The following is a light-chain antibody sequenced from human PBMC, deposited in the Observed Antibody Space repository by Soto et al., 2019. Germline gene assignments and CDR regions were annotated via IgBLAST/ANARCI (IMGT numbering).Light chain of an antibody. CDR1: QSVSSN. V-gene: IGKV3-15*01. Sequence: EIVMTQSPATLSVSPGERATLSCRASQSVSSNLAWYQQKPGQAPRLLIYGASTRATGIPARFSGSGSGTEFTLTISSLQSEDFAVYHCQQRSNWPTFGQGTRLEIK. CDR2: GAS. J-gene: IGKJ5*01. CDR3: QQRSNWPT.